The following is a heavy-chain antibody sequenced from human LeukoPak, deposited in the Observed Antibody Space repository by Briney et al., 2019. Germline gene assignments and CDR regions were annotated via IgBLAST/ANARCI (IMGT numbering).Heavy chain of an antibody. CDR1: DYTFTSYG. Sequence: ASVKVSCKASDYTFTSYGFSWVRQAPGQGLEWMGWISTYNGNTNYAQKFQGRDTMTTDTSTSTAYMELRSLRSDDTAVYYCARDRGADSTGMDVWGQGTTVTVSS. V-gene: IGHV1-18*01. J-gene: IGHJ6*02. D-gene: IGHD2/OR15-2a*01. CDR2: ISTYNGNT. CDR3: ARDRGADSTGMDV.